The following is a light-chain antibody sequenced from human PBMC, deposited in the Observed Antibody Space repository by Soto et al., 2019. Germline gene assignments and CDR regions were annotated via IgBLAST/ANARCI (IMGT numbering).Light chain of an antibody. CDR2: GAS. J-gene: IGKJ5*01. CDR1: QSVSNNY. V-gene: IGKV3-20*01. Sequence: EIVLTQSPGTLSLSPGERATLSCRASQSVSNNYLAWYQQKPGQAPRLLIYGASNRATGIPDRFSGSGSETDFTLTINRLEPEDFAVYYCQQYENSPITFGQGTRLEN. CDR3: QQYENSPIT.